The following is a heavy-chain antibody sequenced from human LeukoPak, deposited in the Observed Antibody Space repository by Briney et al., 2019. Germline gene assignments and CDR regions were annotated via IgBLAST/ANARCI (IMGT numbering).Heavy chain of an antibody. CDR3: TTDPAAGTVNY. CDR1: GFTFSNAW. CDR2: IKSKTDGWTT. Sequence: GGSLRLSCAASGFTFSNAWMSWVRQAPGKGLEWVGRIKSKTDGWTTDYAAPVKGRFTISRDDSKNTLYLQMNSLKTEDTAVYYCTTDPAAGTVNYWGQGTLVTVSS. D-gene: IGHD6-13*01. V-gene: IGHV3-15*01. J-gene: IGHJ4*02.